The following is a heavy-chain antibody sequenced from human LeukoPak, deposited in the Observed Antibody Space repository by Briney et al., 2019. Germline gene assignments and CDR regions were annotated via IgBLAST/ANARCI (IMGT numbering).Heavy chain of an antibody. CDR3: ATPLQALYYFDY. Sequence: SVKVSCKASGYTFTSYYMHWVRQAPGQGLEWMGGIIPIFGTANYAQKFQGRVTITTDESTSTAYMELSSLRSEDTAVYYCATPLQALYYFDYRGQGTLVTVSS. V-gene: IGHV1-69*05. CDR1: GYTFTSYY. D-gene: IGHD4-11*01. J-gene: IGHJ4*02. CDR2: IIPIFGTA.